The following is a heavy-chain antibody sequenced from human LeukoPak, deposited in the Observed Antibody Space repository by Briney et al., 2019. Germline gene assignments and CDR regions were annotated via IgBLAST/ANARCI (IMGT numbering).Heavy chain of an antibody. V-gene: IGHV1-69*13. Sequence: ASVKVSCTASGGTFSSNAISWVRQAPGQGLEWMGGIIPIFGTANYAQKFQGRVTITADESTSTAYMELSSLRSEDTAVYYCASPTTFFVWGSYRSTYYYYGMDVWGQGTTVTVSS. CDR2: IIPIFGTA. CDR1: GGTFSSNA. D-gene: IGHD3-16*02. J-gene: IGHJ6*02. CDR3: ASPTTFFVWGSYRSTYYYYGMDV.